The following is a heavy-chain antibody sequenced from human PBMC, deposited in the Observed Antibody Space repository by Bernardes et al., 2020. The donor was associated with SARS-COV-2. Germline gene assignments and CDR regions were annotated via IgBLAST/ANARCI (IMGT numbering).Heavy chain of an antibody. J-gene: IGHJ4*02. Sequence: GSLRLSCAASGFTFRSIGLNWVRQAPGKGLEWVSLISGSGDNTNYADSVRGRFTISRDNSKNTVFLQMNSLRADDTALYYCVKGGGGNFDSWGQGILVTVSS. CDR3: VKGGGGNFDS. D-gene: IGHD3-16*01. V-gene: IGHV3-23*01. CDR1: GFTFRSIG. CDR2: ISGSGDNT.